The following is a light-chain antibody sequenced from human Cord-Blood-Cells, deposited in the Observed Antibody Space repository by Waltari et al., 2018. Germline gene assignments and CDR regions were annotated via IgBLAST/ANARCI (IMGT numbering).Light chain of an antibody. CDR1: QSISSY. J-gene: IGKJ4*01. CDR2: AAS. CDR3: QQSYSTPLT. V-gene: IGKV1-39*01. Sequence: EIQMTQSPYSLSASVGDRVTITCRASQSISSYLNWYQQKPGKAPKLLIYAASSLQSGVPSRFSGSGSGTDFTLTISSLQPEDFATYYCQQSYSTPLTFGGGTKVEIK.